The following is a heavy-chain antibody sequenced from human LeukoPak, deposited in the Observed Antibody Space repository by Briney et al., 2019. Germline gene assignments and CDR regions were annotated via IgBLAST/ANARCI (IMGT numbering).Heavy chain of an antibody. V-gene: IGHV3-7*01. CDR1: GFNFNNYW. CDR2: INQDGSQK. J-gene: IGHJ6*03. CDR3: ARDSPYDFWTPVFYYYMDV. D-gene: IGHD3-3*01. Sequence: GGSLRLSCAASGFNFNNYWMTGVRQAPGKGLEWVANINQDGSQKYYVDSVQGRFTFSRDNAENSMFLQMHSLRAEDTAVYCCARDSPYDFWTPVFYYYMDVWGKGTTVTVSS.